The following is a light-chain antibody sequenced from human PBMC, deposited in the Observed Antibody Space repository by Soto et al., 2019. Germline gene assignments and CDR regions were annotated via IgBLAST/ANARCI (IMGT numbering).Light chain of an antibody. CDR1: QSVSSN. Sequence: EIVMTQSQATLSVSAGERATLSCRASQSVSSNLAWYQQKPGQAPRLLIYGASTRATGIPARFSGSGSGTEFTLTISSLQSEDFAVYYCQQYNNWPRTFGQGTKVE. V-gene: IGKV3-15*01. J-gene: IGKJ1*01. CDR3: QQYNNWPRT. CDR2: GAS.